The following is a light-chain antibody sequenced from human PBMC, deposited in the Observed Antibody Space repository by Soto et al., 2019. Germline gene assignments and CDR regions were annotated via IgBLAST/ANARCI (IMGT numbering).Light chain of an antibody. CDR2: DAS. CDR3: QQYKDYTWT. Sequence: DIQITRFNSSLCASVGERVSIGCRASQSVDRYLAWYQQKPGKAPHLLIYDASSLESGVPSRFSGSGSGTEFTLTISSLQPDDFTTFYCQQYKDYTWTFGQGTKVDIK. J-gene: IGKJ1*01. CDR1: QSVDRY. V-gene: IGKV1-5*01.